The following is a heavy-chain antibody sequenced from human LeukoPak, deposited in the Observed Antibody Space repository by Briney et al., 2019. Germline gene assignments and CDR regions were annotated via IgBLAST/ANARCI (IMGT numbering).Heavy chain of an antibody. Sequence: GGSLRLSCAASGFTFNGYWMSWVRQAPEKGPEWLANIRQDRSDKQYVDSVKGRFTISRDNAKNSLYLQMNSLSAEDTAVYYCARHSRGSPIDDWGQGTLVTVSS. CDR2: IRQDRSDK. V-gene: IGHV3-7*01. J-gene: IGHJ4*02. D-gene: IGHD2-15*01. CDR3: ARHSRGSPIDD. CDR1: GFTFNGYW.